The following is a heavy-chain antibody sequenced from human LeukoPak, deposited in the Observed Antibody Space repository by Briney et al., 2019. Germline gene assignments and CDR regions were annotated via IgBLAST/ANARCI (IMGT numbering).Heavy chain of an antibody. CDR2: IYSSGST. D-gene: IGHD3-22*01. CDR1: GGSISNYY. V-gene: IGHV4-59*12. Sequence: SETLSLTCTVSGGSISNYYWSWIRQPPGKGLEWIGYIYSSGSTNYNPSLKSRVTISVDTSKNQFSLKLSSVTAADTAVYYCARGRSITMIVVDTSRRNFDYWGQGTLVTVSS. CDR3: ARGRSITMIVVDTSRRNFDY. J-gene: IGHJ4*02.